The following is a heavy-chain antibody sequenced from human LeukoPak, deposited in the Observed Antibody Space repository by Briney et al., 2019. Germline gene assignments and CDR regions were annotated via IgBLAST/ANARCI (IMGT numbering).Heavy chain of an antibody. CDR1: GGSFSGYY. J-gene: IGHJ4*02. V-gene: IGHV4-34*01. D-gene: IGHD5-18*01. Sequence: SETLSLTCAVYGGSFSGYYWSWIRQPPGKGLEWIGEINHSGSTNYNPSLKSRVTISVDTSKNQFSLKLSSVTAADTAVYYCALDTAMDIAVQFDCWGQGTLVTVSS. CDR3: ALDTAMDIAVQFDC. CDR2: INHSGST.